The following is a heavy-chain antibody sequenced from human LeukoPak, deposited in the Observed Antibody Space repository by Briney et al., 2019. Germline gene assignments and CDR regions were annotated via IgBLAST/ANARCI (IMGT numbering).Heavy chain of an antibody. CDR3: ARSSLAGSFRVPVYNWFDP. CDR2: MNPNSGNT. D-gene: IGHD3-16*01. J-gene: IGHJ5*02. CDR1: GYSFTNYD. Sequence: ASVKVSCKASGYSFTNYDINWVRQATGQGLEWMGWMNPNSGNTGYAQKFQGRITIIRNTSITTDYMELSSLRSEDTAVYYCARSSLAGSFRVPVYNWFDPWGQGTLVTVSS. V-gene: IGHV1-8*03.